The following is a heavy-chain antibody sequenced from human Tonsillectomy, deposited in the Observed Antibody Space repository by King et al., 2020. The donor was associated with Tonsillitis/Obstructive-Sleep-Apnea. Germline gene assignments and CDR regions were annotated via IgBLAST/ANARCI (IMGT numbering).Heavy chain of an antibody. CDR2: IXYSGST. CDR3: ARPTNYYYYMDV. Sequence: VQLQESGPGLVKPSETLSLTCTVSGGSISSYYWSWIXQPPGKGLEWIGYIXYSGSTNYNPSLKSRVTISVDTSKNQFSLKLSSVTAADTAVYYCARPTNYYYYMDVWGKGTTVTVSS. V-gene: IGHV4-59*08. J-gene: IGHJ6*03. CDR1: GGSISSYY.